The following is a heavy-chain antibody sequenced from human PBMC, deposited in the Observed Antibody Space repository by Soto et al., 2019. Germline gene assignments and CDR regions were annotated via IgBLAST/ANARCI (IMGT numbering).Heavy chain of an antibody. J-gene: IGHJ6*01. V-gene: IGHV4-30-4*01. CDR3: ARDRGEYGMDV. CDR2: IYYSGST. D-gene: IGHD3-10*01. Sequence: LSLTCPVSSSPLSGGEYYWSWIRQPPGKGLEWIGYIYYSGSTYYNPSLKSRVTISVDTSKNQVSLKLSSVTAADTAVDYCARDRGEYGMDVWGQGTTVTLPS. CDR1: SSPLSGGEYY.